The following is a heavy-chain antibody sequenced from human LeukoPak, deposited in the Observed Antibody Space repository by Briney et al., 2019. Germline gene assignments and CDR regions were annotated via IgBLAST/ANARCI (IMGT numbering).Heavy chain of an antibody. CDR3: AREKMENWNYRYYYYGMDV. Sequence: GASAKVSCKASGYTFTSYGISWVRQAPGQGLEWMGWISAYNGNTNYAQKLQGRVTMTTDTSTSTAYMELRSLRSDDTAVYYCAREKMENWNYRYYYYGMDVWGQGTTVTVSS. D-gene: IGHD1-7*01. CDR1: GYTFTSYG. J-gene: IGHJ6*02. V-gene: IGHV1-18*01. CDR2: ISAYNGNT.